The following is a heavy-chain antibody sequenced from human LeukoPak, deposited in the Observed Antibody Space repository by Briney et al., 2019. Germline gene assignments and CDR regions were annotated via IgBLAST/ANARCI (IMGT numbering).Heavy chain of an antibody. CDR2: IYSGGST. D-gene: IGHD5-24*01. J-gene: IGHJ3*02. CDR1: GFTFSTNS. V-gene: IGHV3-66*04. CDR3: ARQAIRDGDNDAFDI. Sequence: GGSLRLSCAASGFTFSTNSMTWVRQAPGMGLEWVSVIYSGGSTKYADSVKGRFTISRDNSKNTLYLQMNSLRAEDTAVYYCARQAIRDGDNDAFDIWGQGTMVTVSS.